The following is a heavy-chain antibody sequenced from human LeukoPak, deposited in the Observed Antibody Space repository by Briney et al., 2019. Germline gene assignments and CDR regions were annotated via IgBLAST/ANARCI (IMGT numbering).Heavy chain of an antibody. Sequence: GGFLRLSCAAPGFTFRSYYMTWVRQAPGKGLEWVAVISYDGSNKYYADSVKGRFTISRDNSKNTLHLQMNSLRAEDTAIYYCARDDFYFDYWGQGTLVTVSS. V-gene: IGHV3-30-3*01. CDR3: ARDDFYFDY. D-gene: IGHD3-3*01. CDR1: GFTFRSYY. CDR2: ISYDGSNK. J-gene: IGHJ4*02.